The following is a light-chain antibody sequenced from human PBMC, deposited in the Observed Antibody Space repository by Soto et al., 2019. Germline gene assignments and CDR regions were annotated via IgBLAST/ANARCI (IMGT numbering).Light chain of an antibody. Sequence: EIVMTQSPATLSVSAGERATLSCRASQSVRSNLAWYQQKPGQAPRLVIYGASTRATSFPARFSGSGSGTEFPLTISGLQSEDSAVYYCQQYDNWPPITFGQGTRLEI. CDR1: QSVRSN. J-gene: IGKJ5*01. V-gene: IGKV3-15*01. CDR3: QQYDNWPPIT. CDR2: GAS.